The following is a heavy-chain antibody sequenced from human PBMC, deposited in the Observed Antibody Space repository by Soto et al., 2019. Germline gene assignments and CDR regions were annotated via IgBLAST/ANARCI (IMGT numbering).Heavy chain of an antibody. CDR3: VSQRTSVLTQAYFDY. Sequence: PSETLSLTCTVSGGSVSNSNYYWGWIRESPGKGLEGIGIVYYRGRSSSKSSVKSRLTISVDTSKNQFSLNLNSVTASDTAVYFCVSQRTSVLTQAYFDYWGPGALFTVSS. V-gene: IGHV4-39*01. J-gene: IGHJ4*02. D-gene: IGHD2-8*01. CDR1: GGSVSNSNYY. CDR2: VYYRGRS.